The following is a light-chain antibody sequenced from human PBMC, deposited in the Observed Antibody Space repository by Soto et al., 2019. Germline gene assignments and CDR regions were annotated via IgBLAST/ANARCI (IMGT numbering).Light chain of an antibody. Sequence: QSALTQPASVSGSPGQSITISCTGTRSDVGGYNYVSWYQQHPGKAPKPMIYDVSNRPSGVSNRFSGSKSGNTASLTISGLQAEDEADYYCSSYTSSSTLVFGTVTKLTVL. J-gene: IGLJ1*01. CDR3: SSYTSSSTLV. CDR2: DVS. CDR1: RSDVGGYNY. V-gene: IGLV2-14*01.